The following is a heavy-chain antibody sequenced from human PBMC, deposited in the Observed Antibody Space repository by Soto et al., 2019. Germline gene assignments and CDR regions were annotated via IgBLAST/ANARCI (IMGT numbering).Heavy chain of an antibody. D-gene: IGHD5-12*01. CDR2: IIPMLDIT. CDR1: GGTFSTDS. Sequence: QVQLVQSGAEVKRPGSSVTVSCKASGGTFSTDSISWVRQAPGQGLEWMGRIIPMLDITNYAQKFQGRVTATANNSTTIAFLELRSLRSADTAVYFCAREGRTRHVNIQPDDGFDIWGQGTMVTVSS. V-gene: IGHV1-69*08. CDR3: AREGRTRHVNIQPDDGFDI. J-gene: IGHJ3*02.